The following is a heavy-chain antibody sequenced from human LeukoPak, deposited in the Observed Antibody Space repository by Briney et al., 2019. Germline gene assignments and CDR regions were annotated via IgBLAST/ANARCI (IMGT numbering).Heavy chain of an antibody. CDR3: AKLGELETLDP. Sequence: GESLKISCKGSGYSFTSYWIGWVRQMPGKGLGLMGIIYPGDSDTRYSPSFQGQVTISADRSISTAYLQWSSLKASDTAMYYCAKLGELETLDPWGQGTLVTVSS. CDR2: IYPGDSDT. CDR1: GYSFTSYW. V-gene: IGHV5-51*01. J-gene: IGHJ5*02. D-gene: IGHD3-10*01.